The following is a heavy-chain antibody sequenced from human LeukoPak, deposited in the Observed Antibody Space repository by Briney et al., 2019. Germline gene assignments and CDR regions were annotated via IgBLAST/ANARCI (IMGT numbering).Heavy chain of an antibody. CDR1: GYSFTSYW. D-gene: IGHD3-9*01. V-gene: IGHV5-51*01. CDR3: GSLFDWGSDYYGMDV. CDR2: IYPGDSDT. J-gene: IGHJ6*04. Sequence: GESLKISCKGSGYSFTSYWIGWVRQMPGKGLEWMGIIYPGDSDTRYSPSFQGQVTISADKSISTAYLQWSSLKASDTAMYYCGSLFDWGSDYYGMDVGGKGTTVTVS.